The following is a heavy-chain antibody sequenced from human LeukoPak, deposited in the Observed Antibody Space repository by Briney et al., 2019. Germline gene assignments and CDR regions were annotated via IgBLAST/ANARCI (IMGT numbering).Heavy chain of an antibody. CDR2: IYTSGST. J-gene: IGHJ4*02. CDR3: ARDRPYCSSTSCYYYFDY. D-gene: IGHD2-2*01. CDR1: GGSISSGSYY. Sequence: SETLSLTCPVSGGSISSGSYYWSWIRQPAGKGLEWIGRIYTSGSTNYNPSLKSRVTISVDTSKNQFSLKLSSVTAADTAGYYCARDRPYCSSTSCYYYFDYWGQGTLVTVSS. V-gene: IGHV4-61*02.